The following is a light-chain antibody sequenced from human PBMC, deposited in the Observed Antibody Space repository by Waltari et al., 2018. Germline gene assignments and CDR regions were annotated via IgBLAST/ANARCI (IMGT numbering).Light chain of an antibody. CDR3: QVWDSDAGQPL. J-gene: IGLJ2*01. CDR1: NIEKKS. CDR2: YDD. V-gene: IGLV3-21*01. Sequence: TQSPSVSVTAGQTASVSCGGYNIEKKSVHWYQQKPGQAPMLVITYDDDRPPGIPQRFSGSTSGNAAILTISRVEAGDEADYYCQVWDSDAGQPLFGGGTKLTV.